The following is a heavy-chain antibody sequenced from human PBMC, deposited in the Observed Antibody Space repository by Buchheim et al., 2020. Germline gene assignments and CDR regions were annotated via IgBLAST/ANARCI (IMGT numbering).Heavy chain of an antibody. V-gene: IGHV3-74*01. Sequence: EVQLVESGGGLVQPGGSLRLSFAAAGFTLSNYWMHWVRQTPGKGLVWVSRINSDGSSTSYADSVRGRFTISSDNATNTLYLQMNSLRAEDTAVYYCARAKGLDLDYWGQGTL. J-gene: IGHJ4*02. CDR2: INSDGSST. CDR1: GFTLSNYW. D-gene: IGHD6-19*01. CDR3: ARAKGLDLDY.